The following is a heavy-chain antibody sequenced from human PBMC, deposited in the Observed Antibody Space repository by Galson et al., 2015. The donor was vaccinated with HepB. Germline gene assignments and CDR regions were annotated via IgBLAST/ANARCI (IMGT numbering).Heavy chain of an antibody. D-gene: IGHD3-10*01. V-gene: IGHV4-34*01. CDR2: INHSGST. CDR3: ARGALGVRGVKHFDY. J-gene: IGHJ4*02. CDR1: GGSFSGYY. Sequence: ETLSLTCAVYGGSFSGYYWSWIRQPPGKGLEWIGEINHSGSTNYNPSLKSRVTISVDTSKNQFSLKLSSVTAADTAVYYCARGALGVRGVKHFDYWGQGTLVTVSS.